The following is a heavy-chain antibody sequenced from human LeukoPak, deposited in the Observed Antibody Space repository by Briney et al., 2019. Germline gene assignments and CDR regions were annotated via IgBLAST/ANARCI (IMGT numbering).Heavy chain of an antibody. J-gene: IGHJ4*02. V-gene: IGHV4-59*01. Sequence: SETLSLTCTVSGGSISAYYWSWIRQPPRKGLEWIGYIYYSGSTNYNPSLKSRVTISVDTSKNQFSLKLSSVTAADTAVYYCARDEGRGATFDYWGQGTLVTVSS. D-gene: IGHD1-26*01. CDR1: GGSISAYY. CDR3: ARDEGRGATFDY. CDR2: IYYSGST.